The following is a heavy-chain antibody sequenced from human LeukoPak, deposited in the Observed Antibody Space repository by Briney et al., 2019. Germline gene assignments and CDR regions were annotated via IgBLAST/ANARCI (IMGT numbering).Heavy chain of an antibody. CDR2: ISAYNGNT. CDR3: ARRAVAGYYYYGMDV. V-gene: IGHV1-18*01. CDR1: GYTFTSYG. J-gene: IGHJ6*02. Sequence: GASVKVSCKASGYTFTSYGISWVRQAPGQGLEWMGWISAYNGNTNYAQKLRGRVTMTTDTSTSTAYMELRSLRSDDTAVYYCARRAVAGYYYYGMDVWAKGPRSPSP. D-gene: IGHD6-19*01.